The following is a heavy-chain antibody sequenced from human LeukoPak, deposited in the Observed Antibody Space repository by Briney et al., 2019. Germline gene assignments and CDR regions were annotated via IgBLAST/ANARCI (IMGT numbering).Heavy chain of an antibody. J-gene: IGHJ4*02. CDR2: ISAYNGNT. CDR3: ASVVVVAATYRFDY. CDR1: GYTFTSYG. D-gene: IGHD2-15*01. Sequence: ASVKVSCKASGYTFTSYGISWVRQAPGQGLEWMGWISAYNGNTNYAQKLQGRVTMTTDTSTSTAYMELRSLRSDDTAVYYCASVVVVAATYRFDYWGQGTLVTVSS. V-gene: IGHV1-18*01.